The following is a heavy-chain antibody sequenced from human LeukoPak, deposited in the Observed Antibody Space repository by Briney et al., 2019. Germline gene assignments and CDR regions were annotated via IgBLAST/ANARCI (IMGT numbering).Heavy chain of an antibody. CDR2: IIPICGTA. CDR1: GGTFSSYA. CDR3: ASGDLYYYDSSGYYGYFQH. D-gene: IGHD3-22*01. Sequence: GASVKVSCKASGGTFSSYAISCVRQAPGQGREWVGGIIPICGTANYAQKFQGRVTITADESTSTAYMELNSLRSDDTAVYYCASGDLYYYDSSGYYGYFQHWGQGTLVTVSS. V-gene: IGHV1-69*13. J-gene: IGHJ1*01.